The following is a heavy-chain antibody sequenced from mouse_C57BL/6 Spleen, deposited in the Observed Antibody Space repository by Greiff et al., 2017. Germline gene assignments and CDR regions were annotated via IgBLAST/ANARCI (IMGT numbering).Heavy chain of an antibody. V-gene: IGHV5-17*01. Sequence: VQLKESGGGLVKPGGSLKLSCAASGFTFSDYGMHWVRQAPEKGLEWVAYISSGSSTIYYADTVKGRFTISRDNAKNTLFLQMTSLRSEDTAMYYCASPPYYGSSYGYFDVWGTGTTVTVSS. CDR2: ISSGSSTI. CDR1: GFTFSDYG. CDR3: ASPPYYGSSYGYFDV. J-gene: IGHJ1*03. D-gene: IGHD1-1*01.